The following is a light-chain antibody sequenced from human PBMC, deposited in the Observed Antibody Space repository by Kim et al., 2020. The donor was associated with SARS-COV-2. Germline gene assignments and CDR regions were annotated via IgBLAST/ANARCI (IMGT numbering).Light chain of an antibody. CDR3: QQSYITPFT. CDR1: LSISSH. Sequence: ASVGDRVTITCRTTLSISSHLNWYQQKPGRAPKLLISAASTLQGGVPSRFSGSGSETDFTLTISSLQPEDFATYFCQQSYITPFTFGPGTKVDIK. V-gene: IGKV1-39*01. CDR2: AAS. J-gene: IGKJ3*01.